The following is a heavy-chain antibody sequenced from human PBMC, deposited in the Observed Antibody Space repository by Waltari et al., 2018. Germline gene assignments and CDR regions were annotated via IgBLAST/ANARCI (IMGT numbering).Heavy chain of an antibody. V-gene: IGHV4-4*07. Sequence: IGRIYTSGSTNYNPSLKSRVTMSVDTSKNQFSLKLSSVTAADTAVYYCAREERVYYDSSGTGYFDYWGQGTLVTVSS. J-gene: IGHJ4*02. CDR2: IYTSGST. CDR3: AREERVYYDSSGTGYFDY. D-gene: IGHD3-22*01.